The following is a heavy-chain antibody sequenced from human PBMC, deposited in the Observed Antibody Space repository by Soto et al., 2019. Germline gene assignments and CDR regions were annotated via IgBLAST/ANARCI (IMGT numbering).Heavy chain of an antibody. CDR3: AKGSANSRPYYFDY. V-gene: IGHV3-23*01. Sequence: EVQLLESGGGLVQPGGSLRVSCAASGFTFSSYVMSWVRQAPGKGLDWVSAITGSGGDTYHADSVKGRFTISRDNTKNTLYLQMNSLRAEDMAVYYCAKGSANSRPYYFDYWGRGTLVTVSS. D-gene: IGHD6-13*01. J-gene: IGHJ4*02. CDR2: ITGSGGDT. CDR1: GFTFSSYV.